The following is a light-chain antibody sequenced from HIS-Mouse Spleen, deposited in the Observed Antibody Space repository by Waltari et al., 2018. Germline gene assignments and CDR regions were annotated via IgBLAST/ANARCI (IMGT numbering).Light chain of an antibody. Sequence: DIVMTQSPDSLAVSLGARAPINFNSSQSVLYSSNNKNYLAWYQQKPGQPPKLLIYWASTRESGVPDRFSGSGSGTDFTLTISSLQAEDVAVYYCQQYYSTPYTFGQGTKLEIK. CDR3: QQYYSTPYT. CDR2: WAS. V-gene: IGKV4-1*01. CDR1: QSVLYSSNNKNY. J-gene: IGKJ2*01.